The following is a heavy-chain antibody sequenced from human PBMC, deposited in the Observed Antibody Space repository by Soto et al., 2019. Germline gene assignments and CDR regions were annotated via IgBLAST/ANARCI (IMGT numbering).Heavy chain of an antibody. CDR2: ISASGGST. Sequence: ESGGDLVQPGGSLRLSCAASGFTFSSYAMSWVRQTPGKGLGWVSAISASGGSTYYADSVKGRFTISRDNSKNTLYLQMNSLRVEDTAVYYCAKGPAATGPYNWFDPWGQGTLVTVSS. V-gene: IGHV3-23*01. CDR1: GFTFSSYA. D-gene: IGHD6-13*01. CDR3: AKGPAATGPYNWFDP. J-gene: IGHJ5*02.